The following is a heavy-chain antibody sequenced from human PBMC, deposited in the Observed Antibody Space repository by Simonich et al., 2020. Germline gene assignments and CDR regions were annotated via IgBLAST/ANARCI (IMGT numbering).Heavy chain of an antibody. CDR2: INPNMGGT. D-gene: IGHD1-1*01. V-gene: IGHV1-2*06. J-gene: IGHJ3*02. Sequence: QVQLVQSGAEVKKPGASVKVSCKASGYTFTGYYMHWVRQAPGQGLEWMGRINPNMGGTNYAQKLQGRVTMTTDTSTSTAYMELRSLRSDDTAVYYCARSTTGTTAFDIWGQGTMVTVSS. CDR1: GYTFTGYY. CDR3: ARSTTGTTAFDI.